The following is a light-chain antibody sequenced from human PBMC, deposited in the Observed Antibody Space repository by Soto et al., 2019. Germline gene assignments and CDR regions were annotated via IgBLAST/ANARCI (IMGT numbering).Light chain of an antibody. CDR3: QQYIRRPLS. J-gene: IGKJ5*01. CDR2: ADS. V-gene: IGKV3-11*01. CDR1: QSVSGY. Sequence: EIVLTQSPATLSLSPGETATLSCRASQSVSGYIGWYQQKPGQAPRLLIYADSNRATGIPARFSGSGSGTDFTLTIRGLQAEDFAVYFCQQYIRRPLSFGQGTRLE.